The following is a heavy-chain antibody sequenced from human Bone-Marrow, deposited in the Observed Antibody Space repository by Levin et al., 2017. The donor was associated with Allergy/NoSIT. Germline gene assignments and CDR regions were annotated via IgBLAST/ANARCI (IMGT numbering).Heavy chain of an antibody. CDR3: TRSLYYYGSGSYYDY. CDR2: INPDSGGR. D-gene: IGHD3-10*01. CDR1: GYTFKDYY. Sequence: GESLKISCKASGYTFKDYYIQWMRQAPGQGLEWVGWINPDSGGRNYAPKFQGRVTMTTDTSISTAYMELNSLRSDDTAIYFCTRSLYYYGSGSYYDYWGQGTLVTVSS. J-gene: IGHJ4*02. V-gene: IGHV1-2*02.